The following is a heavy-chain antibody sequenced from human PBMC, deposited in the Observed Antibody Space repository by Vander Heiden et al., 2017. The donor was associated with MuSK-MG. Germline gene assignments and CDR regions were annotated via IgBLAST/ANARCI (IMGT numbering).Heavy chain of an antibody. CDR1: GFTFSSYA. J-gene: IGHJ6*03. CDR2: ISYDGSNK. D-gene: IGHD3-3*01. CDR3: ARDGPVEWLLYVYYYYYYMDV. V-gene: IGHV3-30*04. Sequence: VVQPGRSLRLSCAASGFTFSSYAMPWVRQAPGKGLEWVAVISYDGSNKYYADSVKGRFTISRDNSKNTLYLQMNSLRAEDTAVYYCARDGPVEWLLYVYYYYYYMDVWGKGTTVTVSS.